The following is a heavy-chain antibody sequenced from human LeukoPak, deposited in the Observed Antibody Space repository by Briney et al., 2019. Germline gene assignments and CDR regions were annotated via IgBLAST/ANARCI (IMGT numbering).Heavy chain of an antibody. CDR1: GYTFSNYD. J-gene: IGHJ4*02. Sequence: ASVKVSCKASGYTFSNYDISWVRQATGQGLEWMGWMNPNRGNTGYAQKFQGRVTMTRDTSISTAYMELSRLRSDDTAVYYCARSIAAAGTGDHWGQGTLVTVSS. CDR3: ARSIAAAGTGDH. D-gene: IGHD6-13*01. CDR2: MNPNRGNT. V-gene: IGHV1-8*01.